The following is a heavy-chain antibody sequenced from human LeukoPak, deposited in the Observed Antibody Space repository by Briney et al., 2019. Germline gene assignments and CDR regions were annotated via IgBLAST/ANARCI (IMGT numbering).Heavy chain of an antibody. CDR2: IKSRTDGETI. D-gene: IGHD3-22*01. J-gene: IGHJ4*02. CDR1: GFSLNNAW. V-gene: IGHV3-15*01. Sequence: PGASLRLSCAASGFSLNNAWMSWVRQAPGKGLEWVGRIKSRTDGETIDYAAPVRGRSTISRDDSKNMVYLVMNNLKTEDTAVYYCTTSYYDSSGFRAWGQGTLVTVSS. CDR3: TTSYYDSSGFRA.